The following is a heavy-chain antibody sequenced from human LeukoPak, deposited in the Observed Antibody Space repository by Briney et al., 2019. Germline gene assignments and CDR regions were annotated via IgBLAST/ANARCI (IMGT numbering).Heavy chain of an antibody. CDR2: IFYSGST. CDR1: GGSISTSNYY. V-gene: IGHV4-39*07. Sequence: SETLSLTCTVSGGSISTSNYYWGWIRQPPGKGLEWIGNIFYSGSTNYNPSLKSRVTISVDTSKNQFSLKLSSVTAADTAVYYCARVEEGYGSGRRENYYYYYMDVWGKGTTVTISS. CDR3: ARVEEGYGSGRRENYYYYYMDV. J-gene: IGHJ6*03. D-gene: IGHD3-10*01.